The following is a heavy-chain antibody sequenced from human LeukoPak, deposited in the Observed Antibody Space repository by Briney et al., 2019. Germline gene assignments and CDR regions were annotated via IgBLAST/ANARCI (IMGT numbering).Heavy chain of an antibody. Sequence: GASVKVSCKASGYTFTGYYMHWVRQAPGQGLEWMGWINPNSGGTNYAQKFRGRVTMTRDTSISTAYMELSRLRSDDTAVYYCARDVIAAAVSNWFDPWGQGTLVTVSS. CDR2: INPNSGGT. V-gene: IGHV1-2*02. CDR1: GYTFTGYY. J-gene: IGHJ5*02. D-gene: IGHD6-13*01. CDR3: ARDVIAAAVSNWFDP.